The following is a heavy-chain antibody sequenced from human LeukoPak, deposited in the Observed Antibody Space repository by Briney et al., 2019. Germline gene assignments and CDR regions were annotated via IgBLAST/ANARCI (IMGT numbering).Heavy chain of an antibody. Sequence: SETLSLTCTVSGVSINNNNYYWGWIRQPPGKGLEWIGSIYYSGSTFYNPSLKSRVTMSVDTSNNQFSLKLSSVTAADTAVFYCARHNTGWSPFDYWGQGTLVTVSS. CDR1: GVSINNNNYY. J-gene: IGHJ4*02. V-gene: IGHV4-39*01. CDR2: IYYSGST. D-gene: IGHD6-19*01. CDR3: ARHNTGWSPFDY.